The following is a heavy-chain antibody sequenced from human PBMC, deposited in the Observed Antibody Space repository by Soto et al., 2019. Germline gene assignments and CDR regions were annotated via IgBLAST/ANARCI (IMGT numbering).Heavy chain of an antibody. CDR2: IIPIFITP. D-gene: IGHD1-1*01. CDR1: GDTLNTDT. V-gene: IGHV1-69*01. Sequence: QVQLVQTGTELKRPGSSVTVSCKASGDTLNTDTFTWVRQAPGQGLEWMGGIIPIFITPKYAQKFQARLTISADESSSTVYMKLASLTSEDTAIYYWAIHRGGGFNNPLGSWGQGTLVTVSS. J-gene: IGHJ5*02. CDR3: AIHRGGGFNNPLGS.